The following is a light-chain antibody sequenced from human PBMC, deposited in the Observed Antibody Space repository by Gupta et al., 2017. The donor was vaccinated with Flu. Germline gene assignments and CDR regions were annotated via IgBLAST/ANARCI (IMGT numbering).Light chain of an antibody. CDR3: QQHSK. J-gene: IGKJ5*01. Sequence: EIVLTQSPATLSLSPGERATLSCRASQSVSSYLAGYQQKPGQAPRLLIYDASNRATGIPARFSGSGSGTDFTLTISSIEPEDFAGYDGQQHSKFGQGTRMEIK. CDR1: QSVSSY. V-gene: IGKV3-11*01. CDR2: DAS.